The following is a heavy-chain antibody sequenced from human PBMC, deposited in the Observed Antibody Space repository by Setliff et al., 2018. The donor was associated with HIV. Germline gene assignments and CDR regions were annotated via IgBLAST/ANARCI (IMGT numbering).Heavy chain of an antibody. CDR1: GGSISSSNW. CDR2: IYHSGST. D-gene: IGHD2-8*01. J-gene: IGHJ6*03. CDR3: ARPLLYPYYYMDV. Sequence: PSETLSLTCAVSGGSISSSNWWSWVRQPPGKGLEWIGEIYHSGSTNYNPSLKSRFTISRDNAKNSLYLEMNSLRAEDTAVYYCARPLLYPYYYMDVWGKGTTVTVSS. V-gene: IGHV4-4*02.